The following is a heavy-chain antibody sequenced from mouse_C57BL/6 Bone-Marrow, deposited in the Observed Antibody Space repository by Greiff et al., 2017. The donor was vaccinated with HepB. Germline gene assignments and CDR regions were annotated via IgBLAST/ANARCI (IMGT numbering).Heavy chain of an antibody. J-gene: IGHJ2*01. D-gene: IGHD3-1*01. Sequence: VQLQQSGAELVRPGASVKLSCTASGFNIKDDYMPWVKQRPEQGLEWIGWIDPENGDTEYASKFQGKATITADTSSNTAYLQRSSLTSEDTAVYCCTAGSADYWGQGTTLTVSS. CDR1: GFNIKDDY. CDR2: IDPENGDT. CDR3: TAGSADY. V-gene: IGHV14-4*01.